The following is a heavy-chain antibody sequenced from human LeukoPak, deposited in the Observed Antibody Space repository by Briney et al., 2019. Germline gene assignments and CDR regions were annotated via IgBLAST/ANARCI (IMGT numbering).Heavy chain of an antibody. V-gene: IGHV1-3*01. Sequence: ASVKVSCKASGYTFTSYAMHWVRQAPGQRLEWMGWINAGNGNTKYSQKFQRRVTITRDTSASTAYMELSSLRSEDTAVYYCAREGYDSNDFDYWGQGTLVTVSS. CDR3: AREGYDSNDFDY. CDR2: INAGNGNT. J-gene: IGHJ4*02. D-gene: IGHD3-22*01. CDR1: GYTFTSYA.